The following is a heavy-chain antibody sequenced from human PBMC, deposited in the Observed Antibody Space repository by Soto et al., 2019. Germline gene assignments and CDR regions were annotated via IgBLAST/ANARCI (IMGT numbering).Heavy chain of an antibody. J-gene: IGHJ4*02. V-gene: IGHV4-34*01. CDR1: GGSFTWHF. CDR2: VSHSGNT. D-gene: IGHD7-27*01. Sequence: SETLSLTCTVSGGSFTWHFWIWVRQPPGKGLEWIGEVSHSGNTKYYPSLRSRVTLSVDSSKNQISLALTSVTAADTAVYYCARAKFESTGWHQFDIWGQGTLVTVSS. CDR3: ARAKFESTGWHQFDI.